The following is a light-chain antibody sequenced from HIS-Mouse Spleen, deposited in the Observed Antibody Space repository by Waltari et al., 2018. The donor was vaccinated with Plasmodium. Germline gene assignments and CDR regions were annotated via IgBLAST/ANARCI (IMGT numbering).Light chain of an antibody. J-gene: IGLJ3*02. CDR2: QDS. Sequence: SYELTQPPSVSVSPGQTASITCSGDKLGDKYACWYQKKLGQSPVLVIYQDSKRPSGIPGRFSGSTAGNTATLTISGTQAMDEADYYCQAWDSSTAVFGGGTKLTVL. CDR1: KLGDKY. CDR3: QAWDSSTAV. V-gene: IGLV3-1*01.